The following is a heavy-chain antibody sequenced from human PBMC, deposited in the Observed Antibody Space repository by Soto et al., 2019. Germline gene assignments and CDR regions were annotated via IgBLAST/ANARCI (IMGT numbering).Heavy chain of an antibody. J-gene: IGHJ6*02. CDR3: ARGNYDILTGYSFAGDYYYYGLDV. CDR1: GVAIRSYA. V-gene: IGHV1-69*13. Sequence: GVSAKVSRDAAGVAIRSYAMCCVQQDAGKGLEGMGGIIPIFGTANYAQKFQGRVTITADESTSTAYMELSSLRSEDTAVYYCARGNYDILTGYSFAGDYYYYGLDVWGQGTTVTGSS. CDR2: IIPIFGTA. D-gene: IGHD3-9*01.